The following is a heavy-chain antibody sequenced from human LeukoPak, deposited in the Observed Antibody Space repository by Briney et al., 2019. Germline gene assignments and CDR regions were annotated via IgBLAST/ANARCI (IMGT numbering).Heavy chain of an antibody. D-gene: IGHD3-3*01. V-gene: IGHV1-18*01. Sequence: ASVKVSCKASGYTFTSYGISWVRQAPGQGLEWMGWISAYNGNTNYAQKLQGRVTMTTDTSTSTAYMELRSLRSDDTAVYYCARDQARDYDFWSGWGYYYYYMDVWGKGTTVTVSS. CDR1: GYTFTSYG. CDR2: ISAYNGNT. CDR3: ARDQARDYDFWSGWGYYYYYMDV. J-gene: IGHJ6*03.